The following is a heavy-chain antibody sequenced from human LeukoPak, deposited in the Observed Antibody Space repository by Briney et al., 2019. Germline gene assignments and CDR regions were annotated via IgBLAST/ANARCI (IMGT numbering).Heavy chain of an antibody. CDR2: TYYRSEWYY. J-gene: IGHJ4*02. V-gene: IGHV6-1*01. Sequence: SQTLSLTCAISGDSVSSNSATWNWIRQSPSRGLEWLGRTYYRSEWYYDYAVSVRSRVTINPDTSKNQFSLQLNSVTPEDTAVYYCARDLSSGLGDFDYWGQGTLVTVSS. D-gene: IGHD3-16*01. CDR3: ARDLSSGLGDFDY. CDR1: GDSVSSNSAT.